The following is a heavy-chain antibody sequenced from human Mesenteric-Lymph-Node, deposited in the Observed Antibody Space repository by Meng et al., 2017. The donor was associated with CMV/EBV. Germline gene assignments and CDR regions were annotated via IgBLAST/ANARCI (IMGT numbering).Heavy chain of an antibody. D-gene: IGHD3-16*01. Sequence: GESLKISCAASGFTFSNAWMSWVRQAPGKGLEWVALRSHDGGIKYYADSVRGRFTISRDNSKNTLYLQMNSLRAEDTAVYYCARGARGSGLDYWGQGTLVTVSS. CDR2: RSHDGGIK. J-gene: IGHJ4*02. CDR3: ARGARGSGLDY. V-gene: IGHV3-30*14. CDR1: GFTFSNAW.